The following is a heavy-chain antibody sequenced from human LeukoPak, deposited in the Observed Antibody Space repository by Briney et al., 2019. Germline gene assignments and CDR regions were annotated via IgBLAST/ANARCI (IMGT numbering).Heavy chain of an antibody. CDR1: GGSISSYY. J-gene: IGHJ3*02. CDR3: ARVDRSNWNGRAFDI. Sequence: PSETLSLTCTVSGGSISSYYWSWIRQPPGKGLEWIGYIYYSGSTNYNPSLKSRVTISVDTSKNQFSLKLSSVTAADTAVYYCARVDRSNWNGRAFDIWGQGTMVTASS. CDR2: IYYSGST. D-gene: IGHD1-20*01. V-gene: IGHV4-59*01.